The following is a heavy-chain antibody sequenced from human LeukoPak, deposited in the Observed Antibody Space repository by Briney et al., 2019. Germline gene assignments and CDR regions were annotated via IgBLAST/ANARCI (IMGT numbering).Heavy chain of an antibody. J-gene: IGHJ3*02. V-gene: IGHV3-23*01. CDR1: AFTISSYA. Sequence: GGSLRLSCAASAFTISSYAMSWVRQAPGKGLEWVSAISGSGGSTYYADSVKGRFTISRDNSKNTLYLQMNSLRAEDTAVYYCAKSLYGHDAFDIWGQGTMVTVSS. D-gene: IGHD3-10*01. CDR3: AKSLYGHDAFDI. CDR2: ISGSGGST.